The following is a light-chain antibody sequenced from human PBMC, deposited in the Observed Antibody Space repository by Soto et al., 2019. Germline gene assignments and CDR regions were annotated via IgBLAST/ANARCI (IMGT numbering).Light chain of an antibody. CDR2: GAS. J-gene: IGKJ1*01. CDR3: HQYGSSPQT. CDR1: QSVSSNY. Sequence: SVLTQSPGTPSLSLGERATLSCRARQSVSSNYLAWYQQKPGQAPRLLIYGASTRATGIPDRFSGGGSGTDFTLTISRLEPEDFAVYYCHQYGSSPQTFGQGTKVDNK. V-gene: IGKV3-20*01.